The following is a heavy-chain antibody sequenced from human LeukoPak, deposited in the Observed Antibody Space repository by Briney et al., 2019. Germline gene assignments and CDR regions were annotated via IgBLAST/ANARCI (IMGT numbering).Heavy chain of an antibody. CDR3: AKTGYSYGPAFDY. CDR1: GFTFSSYV. D-gene: IGHD5-18*01. V-gene: IGHV3-23*01. Sequence: GGSLRLSCAASGFTFSSYVMSWVRQAPGKGLEWASAISGSGGSTYYADSVKGRFTISRDNSKNTLYLQMNSLRAEDTAVYYCAKTGYSYGPAFDYWGQGTLVTVSS. J-gene: IGHJ4*02. CDR2: ISGSGGST.